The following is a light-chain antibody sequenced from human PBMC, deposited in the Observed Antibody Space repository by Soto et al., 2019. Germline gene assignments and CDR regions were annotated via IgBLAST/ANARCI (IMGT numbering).Light chain of an antibody. CDR2: SNN. Sequence: QSVLTQPPSASGTPGQRVTISCSGSSSNIGSNTVNWYQQLPGTAPKLLIYSNNQRPSGVPDRFSGSKSGTSASLAISGLQSEDEADYYCAAWDDGLNAPVFGGGTKVTVL. CDR3: AAWDDGLNAPV. CDR1: SSNIGSNT. V-gene: IGLV1-44*01. J-gene: IGLJ2*01.